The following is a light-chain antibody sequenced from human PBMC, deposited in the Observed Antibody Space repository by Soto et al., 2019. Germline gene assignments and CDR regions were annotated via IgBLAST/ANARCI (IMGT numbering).Light chain of an antibody. CDR3: QQYGSSPPT. Sequence: EIVLTQSPGTLSLSPGERATLSCRASQSVSSSYLAWYQQKPGQAPRLLIYGASSRATGIPDRFSGSGSGTDFPLTISRLEHEDFAVYYCQQYGSSPPTFGQGTKVEIK. V-gene: IGKV3-20*01. CDR1: QSVSSSY. J-gene: IGKJ1*01. CDR2: GAS.